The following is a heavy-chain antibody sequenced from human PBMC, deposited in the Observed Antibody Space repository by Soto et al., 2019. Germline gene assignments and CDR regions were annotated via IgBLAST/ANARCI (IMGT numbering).Heavy chain of an antibody. CDR1: GYTFTXXW. CDR3: ARLQHYGMDL. J-gene: IGHJ6*02. Sequence: GESXKIXXKGSGYTFTXXWXXXVRQMPGKGLEWMGIIYPSDSDTRYSPSFQGQVTISADKSISTAYLQWSSLKASDTAMYYCARLQHYGMDLWGQGTTVTVSS. CDR2: IYPSDSDT. V-gene: IGHV5-51*01. D-gene: IGHD2-2*01.